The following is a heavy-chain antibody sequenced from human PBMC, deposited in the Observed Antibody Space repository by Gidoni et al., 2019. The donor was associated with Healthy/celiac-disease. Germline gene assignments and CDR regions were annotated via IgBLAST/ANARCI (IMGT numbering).Heavy chain of an antibody. V-gene: IGHV4-39*01. J-gene: IGHJ5*02. D-gene: IGHD7-27*01. Sequence: QLQLQESGPGLVKPSETLSRTCTVSGGSISSRSYYWGGIRRPPGKVLEWIGSIASGVSPYYTPPLKIRVTISVATSTNQFSLKLSSVTAAATAVYYCARLHWGWFDPWVQGTLVTVSS. CDR2: IASGVSP. CDR1: GGSISSRSYY. CDR3: ARLHWGWFDP.